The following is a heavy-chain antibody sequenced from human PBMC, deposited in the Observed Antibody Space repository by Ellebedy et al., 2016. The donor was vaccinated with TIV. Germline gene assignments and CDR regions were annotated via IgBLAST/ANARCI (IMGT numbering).Heavy chain of an antibody. CDR2: ISGGGDST. J-gene: IGHJ4*02. CDR3: AKGSSSGFNYDRVGFEY. D-gene: IGHD3-22*01. CDR1: GFTFSSFA. Sequence: GGSLRLSCAASGFTFSSFAMHWVRQAPGKGLEWLLVISGGGDSTYHADSVKGRFTIHRDNSKNTLYLQMDRLRAEDTAVYYCAKGSSSGFNYDRVGFEYWGQGTLVTVSS. V-gene: IGHV3-23*01.